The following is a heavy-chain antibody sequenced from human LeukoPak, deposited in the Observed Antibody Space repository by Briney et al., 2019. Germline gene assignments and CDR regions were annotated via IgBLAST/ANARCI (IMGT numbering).Heavy chain of an antibody. CDR3: ARGRPPQYYYDSSGYYYFDY. V-gene: IGHV1-69*02. CDR2: IIPILGIA. D-gene: IGHD3-22*01. Sequence: ASVKVSCKASGGTFSSYTISWVRQAPGQGLEWMGRIIPILGIANYAQKFQGRVTITADKSTSTAYMELSSLRSEDTAVYYCARGRPPQYYYDSSGYYYFDYWGQGTLVTVSS. J-gene: IGHJ4*02. CDR1: GGTFSSYT.